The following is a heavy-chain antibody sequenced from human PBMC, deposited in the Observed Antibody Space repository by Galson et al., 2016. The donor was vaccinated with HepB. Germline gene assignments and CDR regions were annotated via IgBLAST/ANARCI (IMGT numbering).Heavy chain of an antibody. CDR2: IYAGGTT. V-gene: IGHV3-66*02. J-gene: IGHJ4*02. D-gene: IGHD3-22*01. Sequence: SLRLSCAASGFTVSSHYMSWVRQAPGRGLQWVSIIYAGGTTHYADSVKGRFTISRDNSKNTLYLQVNNLRADDTAIYYCARGWNSSGYYGKYYFDSWGQGTLVTVSS. CDR3: ARGWNSSGYYGKYYFDS. CDR1: GFTVSSHY.